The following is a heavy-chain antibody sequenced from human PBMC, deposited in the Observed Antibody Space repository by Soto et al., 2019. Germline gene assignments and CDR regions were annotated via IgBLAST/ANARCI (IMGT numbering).Heavy chain of an antibody. J-gene: IGHJ4*02. Sequence: GWSLRLSCAASGFTFSSFWMSLVRQAPGKGLEWVANIKTDGSETHYVDSVKGRFTISRDNPKTSLFLQMNSLRVEDTAVYFCTSDRYPRFYHGSGSYPYYWGQGTTVTAPQ. CDR2: IKTDGSET. V-gene: IGHV3-7*03. D-gene: IGHD3-10*01. CDR1: GFTFSSFW. CDR3: TSDRYPRFYHGSGSYPYY.